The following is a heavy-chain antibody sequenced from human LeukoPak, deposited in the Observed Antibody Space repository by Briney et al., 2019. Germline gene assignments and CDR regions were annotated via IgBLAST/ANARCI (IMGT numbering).Heavy chain of an antibody. D-gene: IGHD3-10*02. CDR1: GFTFSDYY. Sequence: PGGSLRLSCAASGFTFSDYYMSWVRQPPGKGLEWVSSLSGSTIYYADSVKGRFTISRDNAKNSLYLQMNSLRAEDTAVYYCAELGITMIGGVWGKGTTVTISS. CDR2: LSGSTI. CDR3: AELGITMIGGV. J-gene: IGHJ6*04. V-gene: IGHV3-69-1*02.